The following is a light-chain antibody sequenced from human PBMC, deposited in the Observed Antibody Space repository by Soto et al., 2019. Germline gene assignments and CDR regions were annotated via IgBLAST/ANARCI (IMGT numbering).Light chain of an antibody. Sequence: DIQLTQSPSFLSASVGDRVTITCRASQDISRYLAWYQQKSGKAPKLLIYAISSLQSGVPSRFSGSGSGTEFTLTFSSMEPEDFATDYCQQLNSYPITFGQGTRLEIK. CDR3: QQLNSYPIT. V-gene: IGKV1-9*01. CDR2: AIS. J-gene: IGKJ5*01. CDR1: QDISRY.